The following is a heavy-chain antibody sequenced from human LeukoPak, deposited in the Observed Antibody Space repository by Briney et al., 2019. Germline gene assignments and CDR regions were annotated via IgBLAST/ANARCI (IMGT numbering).Heavy chain of an antibody. V-gene: IGHV3-21*01. D-gene: IGHD3-16*02. CDR1: GFTFSSYS. CDR3: VRDMNTLTTCYLHF. J-gene: IGHJ1*01. Sequence: GGSLRLSCAASGFTFSSYSMNWVRQAPGKGLEWVSSISRTSRHKYYSDSVKGRFTISRDDAENSLFLQMDSLRAEDTAIYYCVRDMNTLTTCYLHFWGQGTLVTDSS. CDR2: ISRTSRHK.